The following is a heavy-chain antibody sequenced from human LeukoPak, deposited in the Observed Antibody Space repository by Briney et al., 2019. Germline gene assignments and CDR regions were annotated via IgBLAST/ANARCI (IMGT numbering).Heavy chain of an antibody. CDR3: ARVPTYYYDSSGYYYSYYFDY. CDR1: GGTFSSYA. D-gene: IGHD3-22*01. J-gene: IGHJ4*02. Sequence: GASVKVSCKASGGTFSSYAISWVRQAPGQGLEWMGGIIPIFGTANYAQKFQGRVTITADESTSTAYMELSSLRSEDTAVYYCARVPTYYYDSSGYYYSYYFDYWGQGTLVTASS. V-gene: IGHV1-69*13. CDR2: IIPIFGTA.